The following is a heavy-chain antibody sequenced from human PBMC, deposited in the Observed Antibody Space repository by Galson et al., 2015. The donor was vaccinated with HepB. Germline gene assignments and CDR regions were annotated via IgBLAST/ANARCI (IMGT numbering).Heavy chain of an antibody. CDR3: AHRDGDDSSGYYWVGYFDY. Sequence: PALVKPTQTLTLTCTFSGFSLSTSGVGVGWIRQPPGKALEWLALIYWNDDKRYSPSLKSRLTITKDTSKNQVVLTMTNMDPVDTATYYWAHRDGDDSSGYYWVGYFDYWGQGTLVPVSS. J-gene: IGHJ4*02. CDR1: GFSLSTSGVG. V-gene: IGHV2-5*01. CDR2: IYWNDDK. D-gene: IGHD3-22*01.